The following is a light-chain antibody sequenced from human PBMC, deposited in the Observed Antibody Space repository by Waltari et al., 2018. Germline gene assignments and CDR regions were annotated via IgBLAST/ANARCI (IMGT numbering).Light chain of an antibody. CDR1: QSVRSD. CDR2: DAF. CDR3: QQRSNWPLT. Sequence: EIVFTHAPATLSLSPGERATLSCRASQSVRSDLAWYQQKPGQAPRLLIYDAFNRATGIPLRLSGSGYGKDFTLTISRLETEDFAVYYCQQRSNWPLTFGGGTKVEIK. V-gene: IGKV3-11*01. J-gene: IGKJ4*01.